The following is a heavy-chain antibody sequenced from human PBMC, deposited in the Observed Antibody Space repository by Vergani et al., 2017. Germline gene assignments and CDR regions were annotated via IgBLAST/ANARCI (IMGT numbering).Heavy chain of an antibody. CDR3: ARGGRIAAALDY. J-gene: IGHJ4*02. Sequence: EVQLVESGGGLVKPGGSLRLSCAASGFTFSSYSMNWVRQAPGKGLEWVSSISSSSSYIYYADSVKGRFTIASDNAKNSLYLQMNSLRAEDTAVYYCARGGRIAAALDYWGQGTLVTVSS. CDR1: GFTFSSYS. CDR2: ISSSSSYI. D-gene: IGHD6-13*01. V-gene: IGHV3-21*01.